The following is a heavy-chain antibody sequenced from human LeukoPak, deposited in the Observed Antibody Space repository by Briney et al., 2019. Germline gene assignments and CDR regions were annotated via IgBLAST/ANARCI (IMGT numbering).Heavy chain of an antibody. CDR1: GCTFPSYA. CDR3: ARGRYLAAFDI. D-gene: IGHD3-9*01. Sequence: ASVKVSCKASGCTFPSYAINWVRQAPGQGLEWMGWMNPNCGNAGYAQKFQGRVTMTRNTSLSTTYMELGSLRSEDTAVYYCARGRYLAAFDIWGQGTMVTVSS. J-gene: IGHJ3*02. V-gene: IGHV1-8*01. CDR2: MNPNCGNA.